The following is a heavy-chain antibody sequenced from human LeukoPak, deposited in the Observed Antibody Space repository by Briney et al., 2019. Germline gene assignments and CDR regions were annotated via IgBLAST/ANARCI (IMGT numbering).Heavy chain of an antibody. Sequence: GESLKISCKGSGYSFTSYWIGWVRQMPGKGLEWMGIIYPGDSDTRYSPSFQGQVTISADKSISTAYLQWSSLKASDTAMYYCARQSSSSWPYYYYYYGMDVWGQGTTVTVSS. D-gene: IGHD6-13*01. CDR1: GYSFTSYW. V-gene: IGHV5-51*01. J-gene: IGHJ6*02. CDR3: ARQSSSSWPYYYYYYGMDV. CDR2: IYPGDSDT.